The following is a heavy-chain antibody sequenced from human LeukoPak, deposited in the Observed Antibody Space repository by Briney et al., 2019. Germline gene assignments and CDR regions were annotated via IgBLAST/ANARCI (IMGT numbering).Heavy chain of an antibody. Sequence: GGSLRLSCPASGFTFSSYGMHWVRQAPGKGLEWVAVISYDGSNKYYADSVKGRFTISRDNSKNTLYLQMNSLRAEDTAVYYCAKDRSIAAGGRVSEIDNWGQGALVTVSS. D-gene: IGHD6-13*01. J-gene: IGHJ4*02. CDR2: ISYDGSNK. V-gene: IGHV3-30*18. CDR3: AKDRSIAAGGRVSEIDN. CDR1: GFTFSSYG.